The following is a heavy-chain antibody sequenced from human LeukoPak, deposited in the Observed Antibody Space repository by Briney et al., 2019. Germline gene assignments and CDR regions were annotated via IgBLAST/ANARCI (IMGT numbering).Heavy chain of an antibody. J-gene: IGHJ3*02. Sequence: GGSLRLSCAAFGLIIHWVRQAPGKGLEWVAAISHDGNSKYYADSVKGRFTISRDNSKNTVYLQLNSLGAEDTAVYYCAKEGHSSGYCGVFDIWGQGTTVTVSS. V-gene: IGHV3-30-3*01. D-gene: IGHD3-22*01. CDR3: AKEGHSSGYCGVFDI. CDR1: GLI. CDR2: ISHDGNSK.